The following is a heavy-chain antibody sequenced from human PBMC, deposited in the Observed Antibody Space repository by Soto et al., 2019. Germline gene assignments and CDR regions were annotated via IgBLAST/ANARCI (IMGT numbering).Heavy chain of an antibody. V-gene: IGHV3-23*01. D-gene: IGHD3-3*01. CDR1: GFTLSSYF. CDR3: VKRHSSYYTSYYAMGV. J-gene: IGHJ6*02. CDR2: ISASEGRT. Sequence: GSLRLSCAASGFTLSSYFMSWVRQAPGKGLEWVSAISASEGRTFYADSVKGRFTISRHNSNSTLYLQMSSLRAEDTAVYYCVKRHSSYYTSYYAMGVWGQGTTVTVS.